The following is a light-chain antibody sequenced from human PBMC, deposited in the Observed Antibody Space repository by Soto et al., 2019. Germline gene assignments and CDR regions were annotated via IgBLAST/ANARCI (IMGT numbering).Light chain of an antibody. CDR3: QQSYTTPRT. V-gene: IGKV1-39*01. Sequence: DIKMTQCPSSLSASVGDRVTITCRASQSISSYLNWYQQKPGNAPNLLIYAASTLQSGVPSRFSAYGSETDFTLTISNLHAEDFATYYCQQSYTTPRTFGQGTKVDIK. J-gene: IGKJ1*01. CDR2: AAS. CDR1: QSISSY.